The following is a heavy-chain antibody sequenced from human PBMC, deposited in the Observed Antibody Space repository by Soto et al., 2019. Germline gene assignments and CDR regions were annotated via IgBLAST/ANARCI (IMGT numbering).Heavy chain of an antibody. CDR2: IIPIFGTA. D-gene: IGHD2-2*01. Sequence: SVNVSFKASGGTFSSYAISWVRQAPGQGLELMGGIIPIFGTANYAQKFQGRVTITAXXXXXXAXMXLXXXXSEDTAVYFCARDTSNYFDFWGQGTPVTVSS. CDR3: ARDTSNYFDF. V-gene: IGHV1-69*13. J-gene: IGHJ4*02. CDR1: GGTFSSYA.